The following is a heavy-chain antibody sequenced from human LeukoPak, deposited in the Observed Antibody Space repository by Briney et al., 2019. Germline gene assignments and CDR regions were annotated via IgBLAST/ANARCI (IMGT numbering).Heavy chain of an antibody. CDR2: IHYSGST. CDR3: ARQTGSGLFILP. CDR1: GGSISSSSYY. Sequence: SETLSLTCTVSGGSISSSSYYWGWIRQPPGKGLEWIGSIHYSGSTDYNPTLKSRVTISVDTSKNQFSLRLTSVTAADTAVYYCARQTGSGLFILPGGQGTLVTVSS. D-gene: IGHD3/OR15-3a*01. J-gene: IGHJ4*02. V-gene: IGHV4-39*01.